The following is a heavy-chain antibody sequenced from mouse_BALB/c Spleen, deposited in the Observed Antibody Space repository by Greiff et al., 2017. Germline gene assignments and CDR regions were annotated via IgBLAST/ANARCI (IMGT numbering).Heavy chain of an antibody. CDR2: IWAGGST. J-gene: IGHJ3*01. CDR3: AREDRYGFAY. Sequence: VKLMESGPGLVAPSQSLSITCTVSGFSLTSYGVHWVRQPPGKGLEWLGVIWAGGSTNYNSALMSRLSISKDNSKSQVFLKMNSLQTDDTAMYYCAREDRYGFAYWGQGTLVTVSA. D-gene: IGHD2-14*01. CDR1: GFSLTSYG. V-gene: IGHV2-9*02.